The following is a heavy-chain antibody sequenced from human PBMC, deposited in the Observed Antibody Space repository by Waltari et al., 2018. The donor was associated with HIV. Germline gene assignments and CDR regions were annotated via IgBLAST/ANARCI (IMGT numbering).Heavy chain of an antibody. CDR2: IYYTGNT. V-gene: IGHV4-39*01. Sequence: QLQLQQSGPGLVKPSETLSLTCTVSGGSVINSDYYWDFLRQSPGKGLEWIGNIYYTGNTVYNPSLKSRVTISADLSRNQFSLRLNSVTAADTAIYYCARRPRMAAFYTYYGMYVWGQGTTVTVSS. D-gene: IGHD2-8*01. CDR3: ARRPRMAAFYTYYGMYV. J-gene: IGHJ6*02. CDR1: GGSVINSDYY.